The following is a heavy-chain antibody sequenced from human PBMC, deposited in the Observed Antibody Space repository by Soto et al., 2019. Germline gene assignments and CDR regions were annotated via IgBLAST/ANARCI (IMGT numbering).Heavy chain of an antibody. J-gene: IGHJ4*02. CDR2: FDPEDGET. D-gene: IGHD3-10*01. CDR1: GYTLTELS. Sequence: ASVKVSCKVSGYTLTELSMHWVRQAPGKGLEWMGGFDPEDGETIYAQKFQGRVTMTEDTSTDTAYMELSSLRSEDTAVHYCATEVAYYGSGSVYYFDYWGQGTLVTVSS. CDR3: ATEVAYYGSGSVYYFDY. V-gene: IGHV1-24*01.